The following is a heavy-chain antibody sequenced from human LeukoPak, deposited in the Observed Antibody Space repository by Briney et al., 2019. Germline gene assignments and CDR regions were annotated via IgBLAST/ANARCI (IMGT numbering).Heavy chain of an antibody. D-gene: IGHD2-8*02. CDR3: AYRRGLWYGDY. J-gene: IGHJ4*02. V-gene: IGHV3-30-3*01. Sequence: PGGSLRLSCAASGFTFSNYAMSWVRQAPGKGLEWVAVISYDGSNKYYADSVKGRFTISRDNSKNTLYLQMNSLRAEDTAVYYCAYRRGLWYGDYWGQGTLVTVSS. CDR2: ISYDGSNK. CDR1: GFTFSNYA.